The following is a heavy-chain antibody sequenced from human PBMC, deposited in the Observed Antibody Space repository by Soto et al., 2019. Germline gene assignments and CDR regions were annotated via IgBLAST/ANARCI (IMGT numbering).Heavy chain of an antibody. J-gene: IGHJ6*02. CDR3: ARGSSGYLNLYYYYGMDV. CDR1: GGSISSGGYY. V-gene: IGHV4-31*03. D-gene: IGHD3-22*01. CDR2: IYYSGST. Sequence: RSLTCTVSGGSISSGGYYWSWIRQHPGKGLEWIGYIYYSGSTYYNPSLKSRVTISVDTSKNQFSLKLSSVTAADTAVYYCARGSSGYLNLYYYYGMDVWGQGTTVTVSS.